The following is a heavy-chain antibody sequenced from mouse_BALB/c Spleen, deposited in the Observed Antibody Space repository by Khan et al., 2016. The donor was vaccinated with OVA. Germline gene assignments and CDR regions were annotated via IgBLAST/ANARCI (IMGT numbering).Heavy chain of an antibody. V-gene: IGHV5-4*02. CDR3: ARGYYGDPFSY. J-gene: IGHJ3*01. CDR2: ISDGGSYT. Sequence: EVELVESGGGLVKPGGSLKLSCAASGFTFSDYYMYWVRPTPEKRLEWLATISDGGSYTYYPDSVKGRFTISRDDAKNNLYLQMSSLKSEDTAMYYCARGYYGDPFSYWGQGTLVTISA. CDR1: GFTFSDYY. D-gene: IGHD2-13*01.